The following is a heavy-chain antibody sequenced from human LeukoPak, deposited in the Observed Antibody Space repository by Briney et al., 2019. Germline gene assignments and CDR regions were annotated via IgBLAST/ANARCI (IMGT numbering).Heavy chain of an antibody. J-gene: IGHJ4*02. CDR3: AREGVVVPAALDY. CDR2: INPGGGST. CDR1: GYTFTSYY. V-gene: IGHV1-46*01. Sequence: ASVKVSCKAPGYTFTSYYMHWVRQAPGQGLEWMGIINPGGGSTSYAQKFQGRVTMTRDTSTSTVYTELSSLRSEDTAVYYCAREGVVVPAALDYWGQGTLVTVSS. D-gene: IGHD2-2*01.